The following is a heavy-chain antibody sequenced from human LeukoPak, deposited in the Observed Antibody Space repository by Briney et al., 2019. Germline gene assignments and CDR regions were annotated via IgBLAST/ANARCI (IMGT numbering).Heavy chain of an antibody. J-gene: IGHJ4*02. CDR2: IYYSGST. CDR3: ARVTCIGGSCYSSGFDY. V-gene: IGHV4-59*01. D-gene: IGHD2-15*01. CDR1: GGSISSYY. Sequence: SETLSLTCTVSGGSISSYYWSWLRQPPGKGLEWIAYIYYSGSTNYNPSLKSRVTISVDTSKSQFSLKLSSVTAADTAVYDCARVTCIGGSCYSSGFDYWGQGTLVTVSS.